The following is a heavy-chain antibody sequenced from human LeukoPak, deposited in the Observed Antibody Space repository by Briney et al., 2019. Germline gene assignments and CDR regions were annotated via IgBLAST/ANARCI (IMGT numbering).Heavy chain of an antibody. J-gene: IGHJ4*02. D-gene: IGHD3-22*01. Sequence: GGSLRLSCAASGFTFSNAWMSWVRQAPGKGLEWVSSISGSSTRTYYADSVKGRFTVSRDNPKNTLYLQMNSLRAEDTAVYYCAKQRDYYDSSGYYRGYYFDYWGQGTLVTVSS. V-gene: IGHV3-23*01. CDR1: GFTFSNAW. CDR3: AKQRDYYDSSGYYRGYYFDY. CDR2: ISGSSTRT.